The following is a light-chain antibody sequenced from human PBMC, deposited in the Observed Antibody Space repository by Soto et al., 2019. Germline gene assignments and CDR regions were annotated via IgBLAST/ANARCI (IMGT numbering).Light chain of an antibody. J-gene: IGLJ1*01. CDR2: EVS. CDR3: SSYTSSSTQV. V-gene: IGLV2-14*01. Sequence: QSALTQPASVSGSPGQSITISCTGSSSDVGSYNYVSWYQQHPGKAPKLMIYEVSNRPSGVSNRFSGSKSGNTASLTISGLQAEDEAHYYCSSYTSSSTQVFGTGTKLTVL. CDR1: SSDVGSYNY.